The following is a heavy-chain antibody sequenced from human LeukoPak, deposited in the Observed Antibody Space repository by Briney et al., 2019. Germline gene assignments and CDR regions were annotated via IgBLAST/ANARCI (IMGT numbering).Heavy chain of an antibody. CDR3: ARGHYGLDY. CDR2: IRSGDSSI. V-gene: IGHV3-11*01. D-gene: IGHD4-17*01. Sequence: GGSLRLSCAASGFTFSDHYMSWIRQAPGKGLEWVSYIRSGDSSIYYADSVKGRFTISRDNAKNSRYLQMSSLRAEDTAVYYCARGHYGLDYWGQGTLVTVSS. J-gene: IGHJ4*02. CDR1: GFTFSDHY.